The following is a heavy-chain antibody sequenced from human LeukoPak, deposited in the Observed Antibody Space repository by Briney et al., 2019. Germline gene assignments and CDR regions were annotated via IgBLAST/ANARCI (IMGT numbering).Heavy chain of an antibody. D-gene: IGHD2-15*01. V-gene: IGHV3-66*01. CDR1: GFTVSSNY. J-gene: IGHJ3*02. CDR3: ATARGVFDI. Sequence: GGSLRLSCAASGFTVSSNYMTWVRQAPGKGLEWVSVIYSGGSTYYTDSEKGRFTISRDNSKNTLYLQMNNLRAEDTAVYYCATARGVFDIWGQGTMVTVSS. CDR2: IYSGGST.